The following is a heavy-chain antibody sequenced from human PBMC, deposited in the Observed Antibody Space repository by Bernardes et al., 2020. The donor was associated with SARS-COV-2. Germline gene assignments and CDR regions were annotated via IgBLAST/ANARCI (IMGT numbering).Heavy chain of an antibody. V-gene: IGHV4-4*07. Sequence: SETLSLTCTVSGGSISSYYWSWIRQPAGKGLEWIGRIYSNGGTNYNPSLKSRVTMSVDTSKNQFSLKLNSVTAADTAVYYCARGVIDTSSSFVYYYYYGMDVWGRGTPVTVSS. J-gene: IGHJ6*02. CDR1: GGSISSYY. D-gene: IGHD6-6*01. CDR2: IYSNGGT. CDR3: ARGVIDTSSSFVYYYYYGMDV.